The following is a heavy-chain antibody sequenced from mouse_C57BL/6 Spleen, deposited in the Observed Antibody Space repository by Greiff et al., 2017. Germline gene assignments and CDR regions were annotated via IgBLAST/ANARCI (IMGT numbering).Heavy chain of an antibody. CDR1: GYTFTDYN. CDR2: INPNNGGT. Sequence: VQLQQSGPELVKPGASVKISCKASGYTFTDYNMDWVKQSHGKSLEWIGDINPNNGGTIYNQKFKGKATLTVDKSSSTAYMELRSLTSEDTAVYYCARGYYGSSYYFDYWGQGTTLTVSS. J-gene: IGHJ2*01. D-gene: IGHD1-1*01. V-gene: IGHV1-18*01. CDR3: ARGYYGSSYYFDY.